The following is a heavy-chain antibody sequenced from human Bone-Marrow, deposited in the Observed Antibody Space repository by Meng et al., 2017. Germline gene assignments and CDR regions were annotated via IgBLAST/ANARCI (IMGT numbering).Heavy chain of an antibody. D-gene: IGHD3-22*01. CDR2: IYHSGST. J-gene: IGHJ4*02. CDR1: GGSISSSNW. V-gene: IGHV4-4*02. CDR3: ASMNYDSSGYYYGIDY. Sequence: SETLSLTCAVSGGSISSSNWWSWVRQPPGKGLEWIGEIYHSGSTNYNSSLKSRVTISVDKSKNQFSLKLSSVTAADTAVYYCASMNYDSSGYYYGIDYWGQRTLVTVSS.